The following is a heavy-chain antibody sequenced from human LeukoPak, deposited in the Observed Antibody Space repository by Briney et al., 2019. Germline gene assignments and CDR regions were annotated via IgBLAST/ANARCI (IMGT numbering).Heavy chain of an antibody. J-gene: IGHJ3*02. D-gene: IGHD3-22*01. V-gene: IGHV5-51*01. CDR2: IHPGDSDT. CDR1: GYSFTSYW. Sequence: GESLKISCKGSGYSFTSYWIGWVRQMPGKGLEWMGIIHPGDSDTRYSPSFQGQVTISADKSISTAYLQWSSLKASDTAMYYCARFQYDSSGYLPHDAFDIWGQGTMVTVSS. CDR3: ARFQYDSSGYLPHDAFDI.